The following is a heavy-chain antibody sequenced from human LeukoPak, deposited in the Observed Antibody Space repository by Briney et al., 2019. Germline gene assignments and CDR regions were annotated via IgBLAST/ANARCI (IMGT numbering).Heavy chain of an antibody. CDR1: GFTFSTYW. CDR3: AKGSYYDSSGSFYFDY. V-gene: IGHV3-7*03. D-gene: IGHD3-22*01. CDR2: IKEDGSEK. J-gene: IGHJ4*02. Sequence: GGSLRLSCAASGFTFSTYWMDWVRQAPGKGLEWVANIKEDGSEKYYEDSVKGRFTISRDNSKNTLYVQVNSLGTEDTAAYYCAKGSYYDSSGSFYFDYWGQGTLVTVSS.